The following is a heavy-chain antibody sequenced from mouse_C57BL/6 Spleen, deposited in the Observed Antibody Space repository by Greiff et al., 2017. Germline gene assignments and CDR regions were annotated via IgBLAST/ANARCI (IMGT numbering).Heavy chain of an antibody. D-gene: IGHD2-4*01. V-gene: IGHV1-55*01. CDR1: GYTFTSYW. CDR2: IYPGSGST. J-gene: IGHJ3*01. CDR3: ARDMGYDYDGVAWFAY. Sequence: QVQLQQPGAELVKPGASVKMSCKASGYTFTSYWITWVKQRPGQGLEWIGDIYPGSGSTNYTEKFKSKATLTVDTSSSTAYMQLSSLTSEDSAVYSCARDMGYDYDGVAWFAYWGQGTLVTVSA.